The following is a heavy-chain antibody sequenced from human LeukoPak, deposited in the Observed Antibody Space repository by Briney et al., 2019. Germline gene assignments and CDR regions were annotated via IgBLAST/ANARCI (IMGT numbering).Heavy chain of an antibody. Sequence: ASVKPSCKASGGTFSSYAISWVREAPGQGLEWMGGIIPIFGAANYAQKFQGRVTITADESTSTAYMELSSLRSEDTAVYYCARERGRGAGSYYTAFDIWGQGTMVTVSS. CDR1: GGTFSSYA. CDR3: ARERGRGAGSYYTAFDI. CDR2: IIPIFGAA. J-gene: IGHJ3*02. V-gene: IGHV1-69*01. D-gene: IGHD3-10*01.